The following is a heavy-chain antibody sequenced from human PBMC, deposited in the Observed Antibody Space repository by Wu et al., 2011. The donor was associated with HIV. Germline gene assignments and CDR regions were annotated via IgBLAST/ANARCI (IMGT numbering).Heavy chain of an antibody. CDR3: ARRYYDSSGYQGPFDY. J-gene: IGHJ4*02. Sequence: QVQLVQSGAEVKKPGSSVKVSCKASGGTFSSYGISWVRQAPGQGLEWMGGIIPIFGTANYAQKFQGRVTITTDTSTSTAYMELGSLKSEDTAVYYCARRYYDSSGYQGPFDYWGQGTLVTVSS. CDR2: IIPIFGTA. V-gene: IGHV1-69*06. CDR1: GGTFSSYG. D-gene: IGHD3-22*01.